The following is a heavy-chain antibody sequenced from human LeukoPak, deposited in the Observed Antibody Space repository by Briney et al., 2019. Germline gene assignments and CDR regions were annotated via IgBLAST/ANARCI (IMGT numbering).Heavy chain of an antibody. CDR2: ISGSGGST. D-gene: IGHD3-16*01. CDR1: GFTFSSYG. CDR3: AKDLMITFPYYYYYMDV. J-gene: IGHJ6*03. V-gene: IGHV3-23*01. Sequence: GGTLRLSCAASGFTFSSYGMSWVRQAPGKGLEWVSAISGSGGSTYYADSVKGRFTISRDNSKNTLYLQMNSLRAEDTAVYYCAKDLMITFPYYYYYMDVWGKGTTVTISS.